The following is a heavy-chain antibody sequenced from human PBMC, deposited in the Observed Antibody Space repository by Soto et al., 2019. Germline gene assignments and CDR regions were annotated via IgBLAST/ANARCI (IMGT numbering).Heavy chain of an antibody. V-gene: IGHV1-8*01. J-gene: IGHJ4*01. D-gene: IGHD2-15*01. CDR2: MNPSSGET. CDR3: ASLAEYCNGIKCYSNFDS. CDR1: VYNFTKFD. Sequence: GXSVKISSKTSVYNFTKFDRRWERQAPGRGLVWMGWMNPSSGETGSAQNFQGRVTMTRDISTRTFFMQLTSLRSEDTAIYYCASLAEYCNGIKCYSNFDSWGRGRQVTVSS.